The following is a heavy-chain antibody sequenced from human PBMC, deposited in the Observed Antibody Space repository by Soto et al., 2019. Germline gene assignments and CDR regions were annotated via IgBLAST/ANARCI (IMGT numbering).Heavy chain of an antibody. Sequence: QVQLQESGPGLVKPSETLSLTCTVSGGSISTYYWSWVRQPPGKGLEWIGYVSYSGNTNYNPSLKSRITISVDTSKNQFSLTLISVTAADMAVYFCAGRRTISMNYWGQGTLVTVSS. V-gene: IGHV4-59*01. CDR3: AGRRTISMNY. J-gene: IGHJ4*02. D-gene: IGHD3-22*01. CDR2: VSYSGNT. CDR1: GGSISTYY.